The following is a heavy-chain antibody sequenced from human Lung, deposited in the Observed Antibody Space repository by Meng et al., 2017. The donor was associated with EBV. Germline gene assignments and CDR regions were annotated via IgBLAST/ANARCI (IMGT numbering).Heavy chain of an antibody. CDR3: ARRSDYDSPSFDY. D-gene: IGHD3-16*01. J-gene: IGHJ4*02. Sequence: QGQLQACGPGLVKPSGTLSLTCAVSGGSISSSNWWSWVRQPPGKGLEWIGEIYHSGSTNYNPSLKSRVTISVDKSKNQFSLKLSSVTAADTAVYYCARRSDYDSPSFDYWGQGTLVTVSS. CDR2: IYHSGST. V-gene: IGHV4-4*02. CDR1: GGSISSSNW.